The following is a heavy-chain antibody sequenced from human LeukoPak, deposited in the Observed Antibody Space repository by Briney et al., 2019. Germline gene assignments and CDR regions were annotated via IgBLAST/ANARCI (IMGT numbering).Heavy chain of an antibody. J-gene: IGHJ4*02. CDR2: ITSGTTYI. Sequence: GGSLRLSCAASGFTFSDYNMNWVRQSPEKGLEWVSSITSGTTYIYYADSVRGRFTLSRDNAKNSLYLQMNSLRAEDTAVYYCVRDDDRPDNGLDYWGQGTLVTVSS. CDR3: VRDDDRPDNGLDY. V-gene: IGHV3-21*01. CDR1: GFTFSDYN. D-gene: IGHD3-22*01.